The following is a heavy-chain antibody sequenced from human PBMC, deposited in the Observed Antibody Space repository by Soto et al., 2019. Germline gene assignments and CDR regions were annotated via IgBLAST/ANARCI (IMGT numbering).Heavy chain of an antibody. V-gene: IGHV1-18*01. J-gene: IGHJ6*03. Sequence: ASVKVSCKASGYTFTSYGISWARQAPGQGLEWMGWISAYNGNTNYAQKLQGRVTMTTDTSTSTAYMELRSLRSDDTAVYYCARDRVPAAVEYYYYYYMDVWGKGTTVTVSS. CDR2: ISAYNGNT. CDR1: GYTFTSYG. D-gene: IGHD2-2*01. CDR3: ARDRVPAAVEYYYYYYMDV.